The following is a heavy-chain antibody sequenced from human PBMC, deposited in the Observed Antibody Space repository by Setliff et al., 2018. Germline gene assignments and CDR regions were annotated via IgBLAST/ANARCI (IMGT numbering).Heavy chain of an antibody. CDR2: IYYSGST. CDR1: GGSISSSSYY. CDR3: ARGRGYSYVGITYYFDY. Sequence: SETLSLTCTVSGGSISSSSYYWGWIRQPPGKGLEWIGSIYYSGSTYYNPSHKSRVTISVDTSKNQFSLKLSSVTAADTAVYYCARGRGYSYVGITYYFDYWGQGTLVTVSS. V-gene: IGHV4-39*07. D-gene: IGHD5-18*01. J-gene: IGHJ4*02.